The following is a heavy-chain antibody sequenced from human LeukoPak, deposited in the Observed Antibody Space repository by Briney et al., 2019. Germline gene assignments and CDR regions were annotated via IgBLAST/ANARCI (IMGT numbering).Heavy chain of an antibody. V-gene: IGHV1-69*13. D-gene: IGHD3-10*01. J-gene: IGHJ3*02. CDR1: GYTFTSYD. CDR3: ARRGSGSYYNEPIDAFDI. CDR2: IIPIFGTA. Sequence: SVKVSCKASGYTFTSYDINWVRQATGQGLEWMGGIIPIFGTANYAQKFQGRVTITADESTSTAYMELSSLRSEDTAVYYCARRGSGSYYNEPIDAFDIWGQGTMVTVSS.